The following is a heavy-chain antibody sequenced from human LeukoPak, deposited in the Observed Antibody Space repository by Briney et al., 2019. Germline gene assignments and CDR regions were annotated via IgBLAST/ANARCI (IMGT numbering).Heavy chain of an antibody. CDR3: AREIKPSPYFDWLLPSDAFNI. CDR1: GFTFSTYG. CDR2: ISSSSTI. D-gene: IGHD3-9*01. V-gene: IGHV3-69-1*01. J-gene: IGHJ3*02. Sequence: GGSLRLSCAASGFTFSTYGMNWVRQAPGKGLEWVSSISSSSTIYYADSVKGRFTISRDNAKNSLYLQMNSLRDEDTAVYYCAREIKPSPYFDWLLPSDAFNIWGQGTMVTVSS.